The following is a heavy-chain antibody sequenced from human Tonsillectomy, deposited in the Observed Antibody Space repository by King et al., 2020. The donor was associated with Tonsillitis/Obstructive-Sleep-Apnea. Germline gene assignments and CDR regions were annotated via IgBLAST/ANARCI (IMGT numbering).Heavy chain of an antibody. V-gene: IGHV4-39*01. CDR1: VGSVSSNSYF. Sequence: QLQESGPGLVKPSETLSLTCTVSVGSVSSNSYFWGWIRQPPGKGLEWVGSIYYSGTTYYNPSLKSRVTISVDRSKNQFSLKLNSVTAADTAVYYSAGDQPDIIVPPPASKCAYWGQGKLVTVSS. CDR3: AGDQPDIIVPPPASKCAY. D-gene: IGHD2-2*01. CDR2: IYYSGTT. J-gene: IGHJ4*02.